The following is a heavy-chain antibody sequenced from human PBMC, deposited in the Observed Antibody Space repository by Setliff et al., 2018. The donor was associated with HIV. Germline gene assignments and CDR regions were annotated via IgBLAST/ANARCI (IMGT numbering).Heavy chain of an antibody. V-gene: IGHV7-4-1*02. D-gene: IGHD3-10*01. CDR3: ARGGDRMQIWSRFPFDI. CDR2: INTNTGSP. Sequence: GASVKVSCKASGYTFTSYAMNWVRQAPGQGFEWMGWINTNTGSPTYAQGFTRRFVSSLDPSVRTAYLQITGLKAEDTAVYYCARGGDRMQIWSRFPFDIWGQGTMVTVSS. CDR1: GYTFTSYA. J-gene: IGHJ3*02.